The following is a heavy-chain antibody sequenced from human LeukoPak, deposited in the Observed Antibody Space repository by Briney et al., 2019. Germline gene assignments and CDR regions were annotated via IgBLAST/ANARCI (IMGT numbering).Heavy chain of an antibody. CDR2: IYYSGST. V-gene: IGHV4-39*01. CDR1: GGSISSSNYY. J-gene: IGHJ4*02. D-gene: IGHD3-10*01. CDR3: ARLGADFDY. Sequence: SETLSLTCTVSGGSISSSNYYWGRIRQPPGKGLEWIGSIYYSGSTYYNPSLKSRVTISVDTSKNQFSLKLSSVTAADTAVYYCARLGADFDYWGQGTLVTVSS.